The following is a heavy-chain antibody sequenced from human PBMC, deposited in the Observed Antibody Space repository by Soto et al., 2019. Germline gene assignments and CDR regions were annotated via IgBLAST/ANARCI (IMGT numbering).Heavy chain of an antibody. CDR3: AREKDGLIDY. D-gene: IGHD3-16*01. V-gene: IGHV4-59*01. Sequence: SETLSLTCTVSGGSISSYYWSWIRQPPGKGLEWIGYIYYGGSTNYNPSLKGRVTISVDTSKNQFSLKLSSVTAADTAVYYCAREKDGLIDYWGQGTLVTVSS. CDR2: IYYGGST. J-gene: IGHJ4*02. CDR1: GGSISSYY.